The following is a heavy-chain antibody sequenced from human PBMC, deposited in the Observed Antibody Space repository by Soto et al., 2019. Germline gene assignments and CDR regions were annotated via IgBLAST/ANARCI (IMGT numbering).Heavy chain of an antibody. J-gene: IGHJ4*02. V-gene: IGHV3-7*01. CDR3: ASSAHSSIFDY. Sequence: EVQLVESGGGLVQPGGSLRLSCAASGFTFSSHWMGCVRQAPGKGLEWVANIEQDGSDKYYVDSVKGRFTISRDNAKNSLYLQMNNLRAEDAAVYYCASSAHSSIFDYWGQGTLATVSS. CDR1: GFTFSSHW. D-gene: IGHD6-19*01. CDR2: IEQDGSDK.